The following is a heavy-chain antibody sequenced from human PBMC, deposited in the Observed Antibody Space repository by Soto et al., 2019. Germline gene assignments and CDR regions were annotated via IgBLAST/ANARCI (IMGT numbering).Heavy chain of an antibody. CDR3: ARLRYYDYSGYYYDGLDY. J-gene: IGHJ4*02. CDR2: IYYSGST. V-gene: IGHV4-39*01. CDR1: GDSLRISIYY. D-gene: IGHD3-22*01. Sequence: PSETLSLTCTVSGDSLRISIYYGGLIRKPPGQGLEWIGTIYYSGSTYYNPSLKSRGTMSVDPSKNQISLKLSSVTAADTAVYYCARLRYYDYSGYYYDGLDYWGQGTLVTVSS.